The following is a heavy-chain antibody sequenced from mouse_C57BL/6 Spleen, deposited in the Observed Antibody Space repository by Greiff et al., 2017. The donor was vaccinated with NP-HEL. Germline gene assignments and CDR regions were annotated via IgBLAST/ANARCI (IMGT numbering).Heavy chain of an antibody. CDR1: GYTFTSYW. V-gene: IGHV1-50*01. Sequence: QVQLQQPGAELVKPGASVKLSCKASGYTFTSYWMQWVKQRPGQGLEWIGEIDPSDSYTNYNQKFKGKATLTVDTSSSTAYMQLSSLTSEDSAVYYCARRAYDYDGAPYYYAMDYWGQGTSVTVSS. D-gene: IGHD2-4*01. J-gene: IGHJ4*01. CDR2: IDPSDSYT. CDR3: ARRAYDYDGAPYYYAMDY.